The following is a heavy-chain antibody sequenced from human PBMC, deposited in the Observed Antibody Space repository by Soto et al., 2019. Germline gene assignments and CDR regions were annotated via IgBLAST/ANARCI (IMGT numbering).Heavy chain of an antibody. CDR1: GGSISSGDYY. D-gene: IGHD6-6*01. CDR3: ARAEYSSSPYYYGMDV. V-gene: IGHV4-30-4*01. J-gene: IGHJ6*02. CDR2: IYYSGST. Sequence: SETLSLTCTVSGGSISSGDYYWSWIRQPPGKGLEWIGYIYYSGSTYYNPSLKSRVTISVDTSKNQFSLKLGSVTAADTAVYYCARAEYSSSPYYYGMDVWGQGTTVTVSS.